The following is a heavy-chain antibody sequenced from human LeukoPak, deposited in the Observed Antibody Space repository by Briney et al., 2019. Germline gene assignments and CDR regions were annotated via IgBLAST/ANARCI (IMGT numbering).Heavy chain of an antibody. CDR3: AELGITMIGGV. CDR1: GFTFSSYW. J-gene: IGHJ6*04. CDR2: IKSDGRTT. D-gene: IGHD3-10*02. V-gene: IGHV3-74*01. Sequence: GGSLRLSCAASGFTFSSYWFHWVRQAPGQGLVWVSRIKSDGRTTSYADSVKGRFTISRDNAKNSLYLQMNSLRAEDTAVYYCAELGITMIGGVWGKGTTVTISS.